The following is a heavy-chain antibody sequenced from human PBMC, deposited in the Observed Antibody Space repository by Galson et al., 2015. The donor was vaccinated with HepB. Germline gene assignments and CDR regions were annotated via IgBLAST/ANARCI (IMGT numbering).Heavy chain of an antibody. CDR2: IYYSGST. J-gene: IGHJ5*02. D-gene: IGHD2-15*01. Sequence: SETLSLTCTVSGGSISSYYWSWIRQPPGKGLEWIGYIYYSGSTNYNPSLKSRVTISVDTSKNQFSLKLSSVTAADTAVYYCARHPGYCSGGSCYSRSLIWFDPWGQGTLVTVSS. V-gene: IGHV4-59*08. CDR1: GGSISSYY. CDR3: ARHPGYCSGGSCYSRSLIWFDP.